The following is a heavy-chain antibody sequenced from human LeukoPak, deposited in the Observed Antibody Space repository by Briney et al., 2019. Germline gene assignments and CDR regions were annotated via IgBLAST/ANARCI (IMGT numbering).Heavy chain of an antibody. CDR2: ISSNGGST. J-gene: IGHJ3*02. V-gene: IGHV3-64D*09. CDR1: GFTFSSYA. Sequence: PGGSLRPSCSASGFTFSSYAMHRVRQAPGKGLEYVSAISSNGGSTYYADSVKGRFTISRDNSKNTLYLQMSSLRAEDTAVYYCLIVTTNAFDIWGQGTMVTVSS. CDR3: LIVTTNAFDI. D-gene: IGHD4-11*01.